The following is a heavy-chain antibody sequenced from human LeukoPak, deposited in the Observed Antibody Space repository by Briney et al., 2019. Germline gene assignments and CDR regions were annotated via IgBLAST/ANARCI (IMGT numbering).Heavy chain of an antibody. Sequence: ASVTVSFKVSGYTLTELSMHWVRQAPGKGGEGMGGFDPEDGETIYTQKFQGRVTMTEDTSTDKAYMELSSLRSEDTAVYYCATVPQVPPLRFLEWLSLDYWGQGTLVTVSS. V-gene: IGHV1-24*01. CDR3: ATVPQVPPLRFLEWLSLDY. D-gene: IGHD3-3*01. CDR2: FDPEDGET. CDR1: GYTLTELS. J-gene: IGHJ4*02.